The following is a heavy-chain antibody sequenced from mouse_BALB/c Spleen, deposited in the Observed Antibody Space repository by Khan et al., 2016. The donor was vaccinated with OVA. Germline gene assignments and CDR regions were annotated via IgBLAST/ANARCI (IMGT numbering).Heavy chain of an antibody. CDR2: ISYDGSN. D-gene: IGHD2-13*01. CDR3: ARNYNGDNLWFAY. J-gene: IGHJ3*01. V-gene: IGHV3-6*02. Sequence: EVKLEESGPGLVKPSQSLSLTCSVTGYSITSGYYWNWIRQFPGNQLEWMGTISYDGSNNYSPPLKNRVSITRDTSKNQFFLKLNSVTHEDTATYYGARNYNGDNLWFAYWGQGTLVTVSA. CDR1: GYSITSGYY.